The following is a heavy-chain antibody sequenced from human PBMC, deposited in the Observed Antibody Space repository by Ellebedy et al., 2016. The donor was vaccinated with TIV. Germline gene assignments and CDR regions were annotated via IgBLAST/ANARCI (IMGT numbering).Heavy chain of an antibody. CDR1: GGSIRGTDYY. J-gene: IGHJ4*02. CDR2: IYYDGSS. Sequence: SETLSLXXSVSGGSIRGTDYYWAWIRQPPGKGLEWIGSIYYDGSSYYHPSLKSRVTMSVDTSKNQISLRLSPVTAADTSVYYCAKPDRGSSGWCVYWGQGILVTVSS. CDR3: AKPDRGSSGWCVY. V-gene: IGHV4-39*01. D-gene: IGHD6-19*01.